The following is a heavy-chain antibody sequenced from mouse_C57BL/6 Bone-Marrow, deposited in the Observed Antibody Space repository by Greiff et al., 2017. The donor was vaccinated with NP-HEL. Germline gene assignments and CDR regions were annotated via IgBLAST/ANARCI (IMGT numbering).Heavy chain of an antibody. Sequence: QVQLQQPGAELVRPGSSVKLSCKASGYTFTSYWMDWVKQRPGQGLEWIGNIYPSDSETHYNQKFKDKATLTVDKSSSTAYMQLSSLTSEDSAVYYCARSGGRYLYYFDYWGQGTTLTVSS. CDR1: GYTFTSYW. CDR3: ARSGGRYLYYFDY. D-gene: IGHD1-1*02. V-gene: IGHV1-61*01. CDR2: IYPSDSET. J-gene: IGHJ2*01.